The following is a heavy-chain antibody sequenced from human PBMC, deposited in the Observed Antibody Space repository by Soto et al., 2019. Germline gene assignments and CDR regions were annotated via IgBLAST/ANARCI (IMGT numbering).Heavy chain of an antibody. Sequence: VGSLRLSCAASGFTVKNYQMNWVRQAPGKGLEWVPVIYSGGVTYYPDSVKGRFTTIRDTSKNTVYLQMNSLRADDTAMYYCARDPSTTGYYGLDVWGQGTTVTVSS. CDR3: ARDPSTTGYYGLDV. CDR1: GFTVKNYQ. V-gene: IGHV3-53*01. J-gene: IGHJ6*02. CDR2: IYSGGVT.